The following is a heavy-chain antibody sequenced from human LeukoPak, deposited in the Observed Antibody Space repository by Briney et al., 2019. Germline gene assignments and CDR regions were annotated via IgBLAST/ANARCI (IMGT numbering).Heavy chain of an antibody. CDR3: ARDSAELDY. D-gene: IGHD1-26*01. CDR2: ISSSSYI. V-gene: IGHV3-21*01. J-gene: IGHJ4*02. Sequence: GGSLRLSCAASGFTFSIYSMNWVRQAPGKGLEWVSSISSSSYIHYTDSVKGRFTISRDNAKNSLYLQMSSLTAEDTALYYCARDSAELDYWGQGTLVTVSS. CDR1: GFTFSIYS.